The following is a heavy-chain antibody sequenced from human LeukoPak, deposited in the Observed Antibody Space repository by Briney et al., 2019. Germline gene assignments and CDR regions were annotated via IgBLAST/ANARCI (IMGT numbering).Heavy chain of an antibody. V-gene: IGHV1-69*13. CDR3: ARGGQKAEYYDFWSGYTT. D-gene: IGHD3-3*01. Sequence: ASVKVSCKASGGTFSSYAISWVRQAPGQGLEWMGGIIPIFGTANYAQKFQGRVTITADESTSTAYMELSSLRSEDTAVYYCARGGQKAEYYDFWSGYTTWGQGTLVTVSS. CDR2: IIPIFGTA. J-gene: IGHJ5*02. CDR1: GGTFSSYA.